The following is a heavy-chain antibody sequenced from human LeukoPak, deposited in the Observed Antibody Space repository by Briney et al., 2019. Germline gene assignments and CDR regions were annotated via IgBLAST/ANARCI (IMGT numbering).Heavy chain of an antibody. CDR1: GFTFSSYA. Sequence: PGGSLRLSCAASGFTFSSYAMSWVRQAPGKGLEWVSAISGSGGSTYYADSVKGRFTISRDNSKNTLYLQMNSLRADDTAVYYCAKWRGLELTYYYHMDVWGKGTTVTVSS. CDR3: AKWRGLELTYYYHMDV. CDR2: ISGSGGST. J-gene: IGHJ6*03. V-gene: IGHV3-23*01. D-gene: IGHD1-7*01.